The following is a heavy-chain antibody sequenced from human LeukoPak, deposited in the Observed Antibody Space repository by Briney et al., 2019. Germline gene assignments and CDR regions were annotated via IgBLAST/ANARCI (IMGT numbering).Heavy chain of an antibody. CDR3: ARANLWFGELGWIDP. CDR2: INTNTGNP. Sequence: ASVKVSCKASGGTFSSYAINWVRQAPGQGLEWMGWINTNTGNPTYAQGFTGRFVFSLDTSVSTAYLQISSLKADDTAVYYCARANLWFGELGWIDPWGQGTQVTVSS. V-gene: IGHV7-4-1*02. J-gene: IGHJ5*02. CDR1: GGTFSSYA. D-gene: IGHD3-10*01.